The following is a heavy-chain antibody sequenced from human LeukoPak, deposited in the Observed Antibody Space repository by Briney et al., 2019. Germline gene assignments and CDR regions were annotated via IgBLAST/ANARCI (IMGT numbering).Heavy chain of an antibody. J-gene: IGHJ4*02. D-gene: IGHD2-21*01. CDR3: RGAVVANDY. Sequence: GGSLRLSCAASGFTFSSYWMSWVRQAPGKGLEWVGRIKSKTDGGTTDYAAPVKGRFTISRDDSKNTLYLQMNSLKTEDTAVYYCRGAVVANDYWGQGTLVTVSS. V-gene: IGHV3-15*01. CDR2: IKSKTDGGTT. CDR1: GFTFSSYW.